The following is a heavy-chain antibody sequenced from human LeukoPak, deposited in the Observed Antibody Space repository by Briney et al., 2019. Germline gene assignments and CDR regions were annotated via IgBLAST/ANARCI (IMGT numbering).Heavy chain of an antibody. V-gene: IGHV4-4*07. CDR1: GGSVSSYY. CDR3: ARDGFDFWSGYHISP. J-gene: IGHJ5*02. Sequence: SETLSLTCTVSGGSVSSYYWSWIRQPAGKGLEWIGRIYTSGSTNYNPSLKSRVTMSVDTSKNQFSLKLSSVTAADTAVYYCARDGFDFWSGYHISPWGQGTLVTVSS. D-gene: IGHD3-3*01. CDR2: IYTSGST.